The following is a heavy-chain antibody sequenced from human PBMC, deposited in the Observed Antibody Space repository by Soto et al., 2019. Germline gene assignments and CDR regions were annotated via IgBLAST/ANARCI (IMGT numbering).Heavy chain of an antibody. CDR3: KGDYYYYGMDV. CDR2: IKSKTDGGTT. CDR1: GFTFSNAW. V-gene: IGHV3-15*07. Sequence: EVQLVESGGGLVKPGGSLRLSCAASGFTFSNAWMNWVRQAPGKGLEWVGRIKSKTDGGTTDYAAPVKGRFTISRDDSKNTLYLQMNSLKTEDTAVYYCKGDYYYYGMDVWGQGTTVTVSS. J-gene: IGHJ6*02.